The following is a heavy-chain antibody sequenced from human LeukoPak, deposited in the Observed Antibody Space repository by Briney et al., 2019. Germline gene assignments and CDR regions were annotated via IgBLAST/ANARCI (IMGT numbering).Heavy chain of an antibody. J-gene: IGHJ4*02. V-gene: IGHV3-33*01. CDR1: GFTFSKYG. D-gene: IGHD3-22*01. CDR2: VWYDGSNK. CDR3: ARESGDSSGYYYATEYDY. Sequence: GMPLRLSCAASGFTFSKYGINWVRQAPGKGLEWVAIVWYDGSNKYYADSVKGRFTISRDNSKNTLYLQMNSLRAEDTAVYYCARESGDSSGYYYATEYDYWGQGTLVTVSS.